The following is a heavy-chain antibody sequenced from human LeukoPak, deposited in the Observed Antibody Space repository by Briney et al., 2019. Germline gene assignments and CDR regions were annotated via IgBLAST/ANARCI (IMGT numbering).Heavy chain of an antibody. V-gene: IGHV3-53*01. CDR2: IYSGGST. D-gene: IGHD3-22*01. CDR1: GFTVSSNY. Sequence: GGSLRLSCAASGFTVSSNYMSWVRQAPGKWLEWVSVIYSGGSTYYADSVKGRFTISRDNSKNTLYLQMNSLRAEDTAEYYCARVSHYYDSSGYYAPFDYWGQGTLVTVSS. CDR3: ARVSHYYDSSGYYAPFDY. J-gene: IGHJ4*02.